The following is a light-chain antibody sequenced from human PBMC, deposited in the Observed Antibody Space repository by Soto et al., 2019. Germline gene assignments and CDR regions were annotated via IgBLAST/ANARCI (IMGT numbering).Light chain of an antibody. CDR3: QQSYSTTCT. CDR2: AAS. CDR1: QGISTY. Sequence: DIQMTQSPSSLSASVRDRVTSTCRASQGISTYLNWYQQKPGKAPKLLIYAASSLQSGVPSRFSGSGSETDFTLTIISLQPEDFATYSCQQSYSTTCTFGQGTKVEIK. V-gene: IGKV1-39*01. J-gene: IGKJ1*01.